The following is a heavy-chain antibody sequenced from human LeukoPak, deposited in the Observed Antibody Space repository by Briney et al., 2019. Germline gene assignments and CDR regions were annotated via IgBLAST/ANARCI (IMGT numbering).Heavy chain of an antibody. CDR1: GFTFSSYA. V-gene: IGHV3-30-3*01. J-gene: IGHJ4*02. Sequence: GRSLRLSCAASGFTFSSYAMHWVRLAPGKGLEWVAVISYDGSNKYYADSVKGRFTISRDNSKNTLYLQMNSLRAEDTAVYYCARAQEQQLPGSLLFGYWGQGTLVTVSS. D-gene: IGHD6-13*01. CDR3: ARAQEQQLPGSLLFGY. CDR2: ISYDGSNK.